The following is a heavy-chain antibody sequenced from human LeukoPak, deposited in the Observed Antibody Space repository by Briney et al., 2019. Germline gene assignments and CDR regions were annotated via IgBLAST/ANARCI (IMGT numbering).Heavy chain of an antibody. J-gene: IGHJ4*02. CDR2: IIPNLGTT. V-gene: IGHV1-69*04. CDR3: ATTNDGGGYQWGDFFDF. D-gene: IGHD3-22*01. Sequence: GASVKVSCKASGGTSNSHAISWVRQAPGQGLEWMGRIIPNLGTTNRAQNFQDRVTLTADKSTNTAYMELTSLTSDDTAVYYCATTNDGGGYQWGDFFDFWGQGTLATVPS. CDR1: GGTSNSHA.